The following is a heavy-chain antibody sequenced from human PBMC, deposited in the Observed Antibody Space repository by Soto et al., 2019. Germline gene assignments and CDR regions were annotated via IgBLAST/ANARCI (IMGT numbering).Heavy chain of an antibody. J-gene: IGHJ5*02. CDR2: ISSSSSTI. V-gene: IGHV3-48*01. CDR3: GKDDPPTS. D-gene: IGHD3-3*01. Sequence: PGGSLRLSCAASGFTFSSYSMNWVRQAPGKGLEWVSYISSSSSTIYYADSVKGRFTISRDNSKKTVYLQMDNLRAEDTALYYCGKDDPPTSWGQGTVVTVSS. CDR1: GFTFSSYS.